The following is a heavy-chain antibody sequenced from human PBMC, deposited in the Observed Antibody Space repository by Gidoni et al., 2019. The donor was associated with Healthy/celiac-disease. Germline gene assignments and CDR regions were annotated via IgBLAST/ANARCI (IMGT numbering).Heavy chain of an antibody. D-gene: IGHD6-13*01. V-gene: IGHV4-34*01. J-gene: IGHJ6*02. CDR1: GGSFSGYY. Sequence: QVQLQQWGAGLLKPSETLSLTCAVYGGSFSGYYLSGIRQPPGKGLEWIGEINHSGSTNYNPSLKSRVTISVDTSKNQFSLKLNSVTAADTAVYYCARGGGAAAVYYYYGMDVWGQGTTVTVSS. CDR2: INHSGST. CDR3: ARGGGAAAVYYYYGMDV.